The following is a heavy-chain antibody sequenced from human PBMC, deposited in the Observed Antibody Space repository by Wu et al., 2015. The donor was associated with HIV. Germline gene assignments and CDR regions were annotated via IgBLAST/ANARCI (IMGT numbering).Heavy chain of an antibody. V-gene: IGHV1-69*13. Sequence: QVQLVQSGAEVKKPGASVKVSCKASGYTFPNYGINWVRQAPGQGLEWMGGIIPIFGTANYAQKFQGRVTITADESTSTAYMELSSLRSEDTAVYYCASLGGYYYYMDVWGKGTTVTVSS. CDR1: GYTFPNYG. J-gene: IGHJ6*03. CDR3: ASLGGYYYYMDV. D-gene: IGHD3-16*01. CDR2: IIPIFGTA.